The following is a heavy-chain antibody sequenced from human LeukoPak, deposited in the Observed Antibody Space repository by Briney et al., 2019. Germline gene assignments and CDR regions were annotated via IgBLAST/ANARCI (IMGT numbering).Heavy chain of an antibody. D-gene: IGHD3-22*01. CDR2: INHSGST. Sequence: SETLSLTCAVYGGSFSGYYWSWIRQPPGKGLEWIGEINHSGSTNYNPSLKSRVTISVDTSKNQFSLKLSSVTAADTAVYYCARHAYYYDRFGAFDIWGQGTMVTVSS. V-gene: IGHV4-34*01. J-gene: IGHJ3*02. CDR3: ARHAYYYDRFGAFDI. CDR1: GGSFSGYY.